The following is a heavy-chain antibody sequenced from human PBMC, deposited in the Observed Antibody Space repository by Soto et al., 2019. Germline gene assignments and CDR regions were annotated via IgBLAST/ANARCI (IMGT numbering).Heavy chain of an antibody. D-gene: IGHD6-13*01. CDR2: IYYSGST. V-gene: IGHV4-31*03. CDR3: VRLPAAAGTNWPHYYFDY. Sequence: SETLSLTCTVSGGSISSGGYYWSWIRQHPGKGLEWIGYIYYSGSTYYNPSLNSRLTISVDTSKNQFSLKLSSVTAADTAVYYCVRLPAAAGTNWPHYYFDYWGQGTLVTVSS. CDR1: GGSISSGGYY. J-gene: IGHJ4*02.